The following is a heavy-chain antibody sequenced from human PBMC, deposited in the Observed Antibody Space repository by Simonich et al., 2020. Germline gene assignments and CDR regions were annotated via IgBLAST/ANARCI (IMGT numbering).Heavy chain of an antibody. Sequence: EVQLVESGGGLVKPGGSLRLSCAASGFTFSSYSMNWVRQVPGEGLEWVSSISSSSSYIYYADSVKGRFTISRDNAKNSLYLQMNSLRAEDTAVYYCARDVDTAMVFDYWGQGTLVTVSS. D-gene: IGHD5-18*01. CDR2: ISSSSSYI. CDR3: ARDVDTAMVFDY. J-gene: IGHJ4*02. CDR1: GFTFSSYS. V-gene: IGHV3-21*01.